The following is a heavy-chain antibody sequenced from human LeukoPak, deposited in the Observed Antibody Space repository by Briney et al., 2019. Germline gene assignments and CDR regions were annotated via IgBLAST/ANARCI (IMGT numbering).Heavy chain of an antibody. CDR1: GFTFSSYA. V-gene: IGHV3-30*04. CDR3: ASPGITMIVSFDY. D-gene: IGHD3-22*01. Sequence: GGSLRLSCAASGFTFSSYAMHWVRQAPGKGLERVAVISYDGSNKYYADSVKGRFTISRDNSKNTLYLQMNSLRAEDTAVYYCASPGITMIVSFDYWGQGTLVTVSS. CDR2: ISYDGSNK. J-gene: IGHJ4*02.